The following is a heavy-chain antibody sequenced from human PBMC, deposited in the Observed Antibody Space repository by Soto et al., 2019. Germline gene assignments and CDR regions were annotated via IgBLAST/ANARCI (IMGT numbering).Heavy chain of an antibody. CDR2: ISYDGSNK. Sequence: GGSLRLSCAASGFTFSSYAMHWVRQAPGKGLEWVAVISYDGSNKYYADSVKGRFTISRDNSKNTLYLQMNSLRAEDTAVYYCARDLYDVWSGYYPHWSDPPGPAPLVTLSS. V-gene: IGHV3-30-3*01. CDR3: ARDLYDVWSGYYPHWSDP. J-gene: IGHJ5*02. CDR1: GFTFSSYA. D-gene: IGHD3-3*01.